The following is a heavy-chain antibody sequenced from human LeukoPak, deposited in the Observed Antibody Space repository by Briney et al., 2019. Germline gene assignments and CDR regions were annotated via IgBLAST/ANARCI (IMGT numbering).Heavy chain of an antibody. CDR3: ARGAVRWLQYGPPDY. CDR2: IYYSGST. Sequence: SETLSLTCTVSGGSISSGSYYWGWIRQPPGKGLEWIGSIYYSGSTYYNPSLKSRVTISVDTSKNQFSLKLSSVTAADTAVYYCARGAVRWLQYGPPDYWGQGTLVTVSS. CDR1: GGSISSGSYY. D-gene: IGHD5-24*01. J-gene: IGHJ4*02. V-gene: IGHV4-39*07.